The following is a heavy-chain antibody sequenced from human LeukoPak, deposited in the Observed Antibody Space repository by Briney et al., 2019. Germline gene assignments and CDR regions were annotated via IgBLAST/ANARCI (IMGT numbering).Heavy chain of an antibody. Sequence: ASVKVSCKGSGYTXTNYGINWARQAPGQGLEWMGWISTYNGNTNYAPKLQGRVTMTTDTSTSTAFMELRSLTSDDTAVYFCARDQPGITAAGRSPAYDYWGQGTLVTVSS. V-gene: IGHV1-18*01. CDR1: GYTXTNYG. CDR3: ARDQPGITAAGRSPAYDY. D-gene: IGHD6-13*01. J-gene: IGHJ4*02. CDR2: ISTYNGNT.